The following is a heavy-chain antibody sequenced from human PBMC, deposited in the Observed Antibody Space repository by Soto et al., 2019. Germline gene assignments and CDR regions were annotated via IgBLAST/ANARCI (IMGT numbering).Heavy chain of an antibody. V-gene: IGHV3-30*18. J-gene: IGHJ4*02. D-gene: IGHD3-22*01. CDR2: ISYDGSNK. Sequence: PGGSLRLSCAASGFTFSSYGMHWVRQAPGKGLEWVAVISYDGSNKYYADSVKGRFTISRDNSKNTLYPQMNSLRAEDTAVYYCAKGRIGEIVVVTIFDYWGQGTLVTVS. CDR1: GFTFSSYG. CDR3: AKGRIGEIVVVTIFDY.